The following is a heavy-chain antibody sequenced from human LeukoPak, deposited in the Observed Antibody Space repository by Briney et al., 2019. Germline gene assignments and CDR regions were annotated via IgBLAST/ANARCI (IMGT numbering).Heavy chain of an antibody. V-gene: IGHV1-2*02. J-gene: IGHJ4*02. CDR3: ARDVYRATPSGSSDY. CDR1: GYTFTGYY. D-gene: IGHD6-6*01. Sequence: ASVKVSCKASGYTFTGYYMHWVRQAPGQGLEWMGWINPNSGGTNYAQKFQGRVTMTRDTSISTAYMELSRLRSDDTAVYYCARDVYRATPSGSSDYWGQGTLVTVSS. CDR2: INPNSGGT.